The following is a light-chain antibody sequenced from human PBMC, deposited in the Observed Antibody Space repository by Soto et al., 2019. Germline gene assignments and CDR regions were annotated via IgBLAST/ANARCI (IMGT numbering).Light chain of an antibody. CDR1: QSINNN. CDR2: GAS. Sequence: EIVMTQSPATLSVSPGERATLSCRASQSINNNLAWYQQKRGQGPRLLIYGASSRSTVTPARFSGSGSVTGFTLTISSLQSEDFAIYYCQQYNDWPLTFGGGTKVEIK. J-gene: IGKJ4*01. V-gene: IGKV3-15*01. CDR3: QQYNDWPLT.